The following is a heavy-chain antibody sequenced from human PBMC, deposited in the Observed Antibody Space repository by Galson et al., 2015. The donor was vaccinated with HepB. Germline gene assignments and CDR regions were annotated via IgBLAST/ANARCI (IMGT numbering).Heavy chain of an antibody. CDR1: GFTFDDYG. J-gene: IGHJ3*02. CDR3: ARNGISSPGSGSYSRVPTTDAIDI. CDR2: INWNGGST. V-gene: IGHV3-20*04. D-gene: IGHD3-10*01. Sequence: SLRLSCAASGFTFDDYGMSWVRQAPGKGLEWVSGINWNGGSTGYADSVKGRFTISRDNAKNSLYLQMNSLRAEDTALYYCARNGISSPGSGSYSRVPTTDAIDIWGQGTMVTVSS.